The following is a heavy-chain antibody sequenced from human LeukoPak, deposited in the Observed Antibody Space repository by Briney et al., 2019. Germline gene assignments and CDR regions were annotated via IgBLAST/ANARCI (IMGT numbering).Heavy chain of an antibody. Sequence: GGSLRLSCAASGFTFSSYAMSWVRQAPGKGLEWVSAISGRGGSTYYADSVKGRFTISRDNSKNTLYLQMNSLRAEDTAVYYCAKDLVPYDFWSGFDYWGQGTLVTVSS. CDR2: ISGRGGST. V-gene: IGHV3-23*01. CDR1: GFTFSSYA. CDR3: AKDLVPYDFWSGFDY. D-gene: IGHD3-3*01. J-gene: IGHJ4*02.